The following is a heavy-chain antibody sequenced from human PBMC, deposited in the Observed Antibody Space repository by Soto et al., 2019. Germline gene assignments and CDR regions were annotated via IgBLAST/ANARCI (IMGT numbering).Heavy chain of an antibody. D-gene: IGHD3-10*01. CDR3: ARAGSYRFDY. Sequence: EVQLVESGGGLAQPGGSLRLSCAASGFTFSSYWVHWVRQAPGKGLVWVARIDNDGSRTSYADSVEGRFTISRDNAENTLYLQMNSLRAEDTAVYYCARAGSYRFDYWGQGTLVTVSS. CDR2: IDNDGSRT. J-gene: IGHJ4*02. V-gene: IGHV3-74*01. CDR1: GFTFSSYW.